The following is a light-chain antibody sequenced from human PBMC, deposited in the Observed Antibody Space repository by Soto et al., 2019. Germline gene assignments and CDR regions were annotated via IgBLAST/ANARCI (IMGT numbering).Light chain of an antibody. J-gene: IGLJ2*01. Sequence: QAVVTQPPSVSGAPGQRVTISCTGSSSNIGAGYDVHWYQQIPGTAPKLLIYGNSNRPSGVPDRFSGSKSGTSASLAITGLQAEDEADYYCQSYDTSLSASVFGGGTKLTVL. V-gene: IGLV1-40*01. CDR1: SSNIGAGYD. CDR2: GNS. CDR3: QSYDTSLSASV.